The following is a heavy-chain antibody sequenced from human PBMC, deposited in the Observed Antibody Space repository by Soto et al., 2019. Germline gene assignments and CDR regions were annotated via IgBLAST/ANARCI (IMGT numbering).Heavy chain of an antibody. CDR1: GDTITSFS. D-gene: IGHD1-7*01. CDR2: ISTTGNT. CDR3: EGESGENWSYEAY. Sequence: SETLSLTCTVSGDTITSFSWNWIRQSAGKGLEWIGRISTTGNTHYNPSLESRVTMSLDTSKNQFSLKLTSVTAADTAVYYCEGESGENWSYEAYCGQGTLVTVSS. J-gene: IGHJ4*02. V-gene: IGHV4-4*07.